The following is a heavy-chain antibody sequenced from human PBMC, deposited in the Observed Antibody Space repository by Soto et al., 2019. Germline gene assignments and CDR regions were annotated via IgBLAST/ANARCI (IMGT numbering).Heavy chain of an antibody. Sequence: QVQLVESGGGVVQPGRSLRLSCADSGFTFSSYAMHWVRQAPGKGLEGVAVISYDGSNKYYADSVKGRFTISRDHSKNTLYLQMNSLRAEDTAVYYCARDKRDLRFLEWSYYFDYWGQGTLVTVSS. D-gene: IGHD3-3*01. J-gene: IGHJ4*02. CDR2: ISYDGSNK. CDR3: ARDKRDLRFLEWSYYFDY. CDR1: GFTFSSYA. V-gene: IGHV3-30-3*01.